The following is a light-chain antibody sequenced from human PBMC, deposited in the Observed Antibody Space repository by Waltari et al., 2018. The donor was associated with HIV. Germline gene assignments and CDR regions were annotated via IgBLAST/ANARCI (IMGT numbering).Light chain of an antibody. V-gene: IGKV3D-20*01. J-gene: IGKJ2*02. Sequence: IVLTQSQATLSLSPGERATLSCGASQTISNNYLAWYQQKTGLPPRLVIYDASNRAGGIPDRFGGSGSGTDFTLTINRLEPDDFAVYYCQQYASSPWTFGQGTKLEVK. CDR1: QTISNNY. CDR3: QQYASSPWT. CDR2: DAS.